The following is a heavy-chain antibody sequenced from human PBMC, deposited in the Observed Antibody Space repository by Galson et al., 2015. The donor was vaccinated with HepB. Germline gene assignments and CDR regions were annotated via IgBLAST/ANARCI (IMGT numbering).Heavy chain of an antibody. D-gene: IGHD6-19*01. CDR3: LARYSSGWYVDAFDI. J-gene: IGHJ3*02. Sequence: SLRLSCAASGFTFDDYAMHWVRQAPGKGLEWVSGISWNSGSIGYADSVKGRFTISRDNAKNSLYLQMNSLRAEDTALYYCLARYSSGWYVDAFDIWGQGTMVTVSS. CDR2: ISWNSGSI. CDR1: GFTFDDYA. V-gene: IGHV3-9*01.